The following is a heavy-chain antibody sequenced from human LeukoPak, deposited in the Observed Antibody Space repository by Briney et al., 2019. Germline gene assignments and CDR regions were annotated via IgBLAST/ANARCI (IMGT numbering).Heavy chain of an antibody. CDR3: ATDRPGWTAAPFVV. D-gene: IGHD2-2*01. Sequence: GGSLRLSCAASGFTFSSYWMSWVRQAPGKGLEWVANIKQDGGEIYYVDSVKGRFTISRDNSKNSLYLQMNSLRAEDTAVYYCATDRPGWTAAPFVVWGQGTLVTVSS. J-gene: IGHJ4*02. CDR2: IKQDGGEI. V-gene: IGHV3-7*01. CDR1: GFTFSSYW.